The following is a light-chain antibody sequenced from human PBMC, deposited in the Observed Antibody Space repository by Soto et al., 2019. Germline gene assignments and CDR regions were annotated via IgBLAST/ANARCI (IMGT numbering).Light chain of an antibody. CDR3: AAWDDSLNGSYV. CDR1: SSNIGSNT. V-gene: IGLV1-44*01. CDR2: SNN. Sequence: QSALTQPPSASGTHGQRVTISCSGSSSNIGSNTVNWYQQLPGTAPKLLIYSNNQRPSGVPDRFSGSKSGTSASLAISGLQSEDEADYYCAAWDDSLNGSYVFGTGTKVTVL. J-gene: IGLJ1*01.